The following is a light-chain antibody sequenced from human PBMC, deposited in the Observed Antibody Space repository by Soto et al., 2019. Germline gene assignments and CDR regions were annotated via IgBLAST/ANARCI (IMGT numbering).Light chain of an antibody. CDR2: GAS. J-gene: IGKJ1*01. CDR3: QQYGSSRWT. CDR1: QSVSSSY. Sequence: EIVLTQSPGTLSLSPGGRATLSCRASQSVSSSYLAWYQQKPGQAPRLVIYGASSRATGIPDRFSGSGSGTDFTINISRLEPEDFEVYYCQQYGSSRWTFAQGTKVEIK. V-gene: IGKV3-20*01.